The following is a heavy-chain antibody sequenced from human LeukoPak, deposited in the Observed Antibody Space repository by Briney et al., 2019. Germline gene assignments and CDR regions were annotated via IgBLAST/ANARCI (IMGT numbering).Heavy chain of an antibody. CDR2: IRDSGSST. V-gene: IGHV3-23*01. D-gene: IGHD1-26*01. CDR3: AKYGPQDSGSSHFDY. J-gene: IGHJ4*02. Sequence: QAGGSLRLSCAASGFTFSSYAMSWVRQAPGKGLEWVSAIRDSGSSTHYADSVKGRFPTSRDNSKNTLFLQMNSLRAEDTAIYYCAKYGPQDSGSSHFDYWGQGALVTVSS. CDR1: GFTFSSYA.